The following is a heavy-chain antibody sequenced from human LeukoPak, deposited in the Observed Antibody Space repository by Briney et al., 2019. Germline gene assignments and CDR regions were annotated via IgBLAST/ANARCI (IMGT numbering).Heavy chain of an antibody. Sequence: PGGSLRLSCAASGFTFSNYAMNWVRQAPGKGLEWVSTISDGGHNTYYADSVKGRFTISRDNSKNTLYLLMNILRADDTAVYYCAQGSSGVSSNDAFDIWGQGTMVTVSS. CDR3: AQGSSGVSSNDAFDI. V-gene: IGHV3-23*01. D-gene: IGHD1-26*01. J-gene: IGHJ3*02. CDR2: ISDGGHNT. CDR1: GFTFSNYA.